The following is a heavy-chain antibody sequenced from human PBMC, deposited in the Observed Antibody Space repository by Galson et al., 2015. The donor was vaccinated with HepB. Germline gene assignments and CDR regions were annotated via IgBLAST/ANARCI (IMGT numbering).Heavy chain of an antibody. V-gene: IGHV1-69*02. CDR2: IIPILGIA. CDR3: ARGLPGHYFDY. CDR1: GGTFSSYT. J-gene: IGHJ4*02. Sequence: SVKVSCKASGGTFSSYTISWVRQAPGQGLEWMGRIIPILGIANYAQKFQGRVTITADKSTSTAYMELSSLRSEDTAVYYCARGLPGHYFDYWGQGTLVTVSS.